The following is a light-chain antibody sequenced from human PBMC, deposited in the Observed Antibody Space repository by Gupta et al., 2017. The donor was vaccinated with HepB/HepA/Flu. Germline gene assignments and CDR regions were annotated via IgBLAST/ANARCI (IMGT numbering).Light chain of an antibody. V-gene: IGKV4-1*01. CDR1: QSGFYSDKNKDY. CDR3: QQHHISPPWT. Sequence: DIVMTLSPDSLSLSLGERATINCKSSQSGFYSDKNKDYLAWYQQKPAQPPKLLIYWASTREAGVEDSFSGSGGGTEVSLTISTRQEEDVAVYYCQQHHISPPWTFGQGTKVEIK. J-gene: IGKJ1*01. CDR2: WAS.